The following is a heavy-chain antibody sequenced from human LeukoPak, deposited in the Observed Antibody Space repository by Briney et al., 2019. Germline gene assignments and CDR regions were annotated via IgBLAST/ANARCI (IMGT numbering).Heavy chain of an antibody. V-gene: IGHV4-34*01. J-gene: IGHJ6*02. CDR3: ARGKYYYDSSGYYRYRYYYGMDV. CDR2: INHRGST. Sequence: PSETLSLTCAVYGGSFSGYYWSWIRQPPGKGLEWIGEINHRGSTNYNPSLKSRVTISVDTSKNQFSLKLSSVTAADTAVYYCARGKYYYDSSGYYRYRYYYGMDVWGQGTTVTVSS. CDR1: GGSFSGYY. D-gene: IGHD3-22*01.